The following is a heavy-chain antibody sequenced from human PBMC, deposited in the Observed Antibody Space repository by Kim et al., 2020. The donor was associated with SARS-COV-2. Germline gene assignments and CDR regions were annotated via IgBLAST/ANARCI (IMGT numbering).Heavy chain of an antibody. V-gene: IGHV3-48*02. D-gene: IGHD2-2*01. CDR1: GFTFSSYS. Sequence: GGSLRLSCAASGFTFSSYSMNWVRQAPGKGLEWVSYISSSSGTIYYADSVKVRFTISRDNAKNSLYLQMNSLRDEDTAVYYCAREGYCSSTSCPSKYYFDYWGQGTLVTVSS. J-gene: IGHJ4*02. CDR2: ISSSSGTI. CDR3: AREGYCSSTSCPSKYYFDY.